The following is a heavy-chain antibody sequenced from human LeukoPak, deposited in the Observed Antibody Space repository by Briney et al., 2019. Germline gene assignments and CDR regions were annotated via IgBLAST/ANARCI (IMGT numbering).Heavy chain of an antibody. D-gene: IGHD6-6*01. CDR1: GGSFSGYY. Sequence: PSETLSLTCAVYGGSFSGYYWSWIRQPPGKGLEWTGEINHSGSTNYNPSLKSRVTISVDTSKSQFSLKLSSVTAADTAVYYCARGPSRIAARPILGYYYMDVWGKGTTVTVSS. V-gene: IGHV4-34*01. CDR2: INHSGST. J-gene: IGHJ6*03. CDR3: ARGPSRIAARPILGYYYMDV.